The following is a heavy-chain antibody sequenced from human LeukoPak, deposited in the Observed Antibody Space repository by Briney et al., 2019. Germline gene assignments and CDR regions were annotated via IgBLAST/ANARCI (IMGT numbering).Heavy chain of an antibody. CDR1: GGSFSSYY. CDR2: IYTSGST. J-gene: IGHJ4*02. CDR3: AKVTYYDFWSGFDY. V-gene: IGHV4-59*10. Sequence: SETLSLTCAVYGGSFSSYYWSWIRQPAGKGLEWIGHIYTSGSTNYNPSLKSRVTMSVDTSKNQFSLKLSSVTAADTAVYYCAKVTYYDFWSGFDYWGQGTLVTVSS. D-gene: IGHD3-3*01.